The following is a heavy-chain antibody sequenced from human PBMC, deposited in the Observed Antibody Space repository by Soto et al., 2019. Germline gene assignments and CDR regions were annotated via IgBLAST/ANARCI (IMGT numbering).Heavy chain of an antibody. Sequence: GGSLRLSCAASGFTFSSYAMHWVRQAPGKGLEWVASMNQHGSDIQYVDSVRGRFTISRDNARNLLYLQMNNLRVEDTAIHYCATDTYCPATCYRGHGNWGQGTLVTVSS. V-gene: IGHV3-7*03. CDR3: ATDTYCPATCYRGHGN. D-gene: IGHD2-8*02. J-gene: IGHJ4*02. CDR2: MNQHGSDI. CDR1: GFTFSSYA.